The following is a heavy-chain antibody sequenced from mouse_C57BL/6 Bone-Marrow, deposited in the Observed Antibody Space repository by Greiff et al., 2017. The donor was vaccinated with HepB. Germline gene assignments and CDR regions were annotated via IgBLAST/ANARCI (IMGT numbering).Heavy chain of an antibody. Sequence: EVKLVESGGDLVKPGGSLKLSCAASGFTFSSYGMSWVRQTPDKRLEWVATISSGGSYTDYPDSVKGRFTISRDNAKNTLYLQMSSLKSEDTAMYYCARRIYPPWGQGTLVTVSA. V-gene: IGHV5-6*02. CDR2: ISSGGSYT. CDR3: ARRIYPP. CDR1: GFTFSSYG. J-gene: IGHJ3*01. D-gene: IGHD2-1*01.